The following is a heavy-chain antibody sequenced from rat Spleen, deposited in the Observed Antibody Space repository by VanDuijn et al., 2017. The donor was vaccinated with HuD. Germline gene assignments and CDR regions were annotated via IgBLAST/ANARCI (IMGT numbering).Heavy chain of an antibody. D-gene: IGHD4-3*01. CDR3: ARHGRGERTYYYVMDA. J-gene: IGHJ4*01. CDR1: GFTFSTYG. V-gene: IGHV5-25*01. CDR2: INSGGGNT. Sequence: EVQLMESGGGLVQPGRSMKLSCAASGFTFSTYGMAWVRQAPTKGLEWVASINSGGGNTYYRDSVKGRFTISRDNAKSTLYLQMDSLKSEDTATYYCARHGRGERTYYYVMDAWGQGASVTVSS.